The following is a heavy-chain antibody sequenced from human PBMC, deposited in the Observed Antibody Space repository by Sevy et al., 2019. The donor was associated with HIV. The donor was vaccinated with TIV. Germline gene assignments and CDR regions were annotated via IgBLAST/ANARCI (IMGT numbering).Heavy chain of an antibody. CDR2: IFSSGST. Sequence: GGSLRLSCAISGFTVNDKYIIWVRQAPGKGLEWVSVIFSSGSTYYADSAKGRFTISGDNSKNTLELQMNSVRAEDTAVYYCVGLFLSYRSGWSYFDYWGQGTLVTVSS. J-gene: IGHJ4*02. V-gene: IGHV3-66*02. CDR3: VGLFLSYRSGWSYFDY. D-gene: IGHD6-19*01. CDR1: GFTVNDKY.